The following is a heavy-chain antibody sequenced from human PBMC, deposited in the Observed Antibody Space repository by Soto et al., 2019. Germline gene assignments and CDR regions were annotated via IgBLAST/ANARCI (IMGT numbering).Heavy chain of an antibody. D-gene: IGHD2-15*01. Sequence: SVKVSCKASGDTFTDYYIHWVRQAPGQGLEWMGGIIPIFGTANYAQKFQGRVTITADESTSTAYMELSSLRSEDTAVYYCASDTIGYCSGGSCYSPNWFDPWGQGTLVTVSS. J-gene: IGHJ5*02. CDR3: ASDTIGYCSGGSCYSPNWFDP. V-gene: IGHV1-69*13. CDR1: GDTFTDYY. CDR2: IIPIFGTA.